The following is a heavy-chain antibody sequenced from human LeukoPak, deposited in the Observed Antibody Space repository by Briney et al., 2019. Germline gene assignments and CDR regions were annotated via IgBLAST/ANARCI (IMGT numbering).Heavy chain of an antibody. V-gene: IGHV1-8*01. D-gene: IGHD6-19*01. CDR3: AYSSSGWTMFDY. CDR1: GSTFTSYD. Sequence: ASVKVSCKASGSTFTSYDITWVRQATGQGLEWMGWMNPNSGNTDYAQKFQGRVTMTRNTSISTAYMELSSLRSEDTAVYYCAYSSSGWTMFDYWGQGTLFTVSS. CDR2: MNPNSGNT. J-gene: IGHJ4*02.